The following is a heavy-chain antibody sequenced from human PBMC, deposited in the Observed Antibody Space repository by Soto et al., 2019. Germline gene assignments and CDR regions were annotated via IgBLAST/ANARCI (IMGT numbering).Heavy chain of an antibody. CDR1: GFTFSGSA. Sequence: EVQLVESGGGLVQPGGSLKLSCAASGFTFSGSALHWVRQAAGKGLEWVGRIRSKAYSYATAYAASVKGRFTISRDDSKNTAYLQMNSLKTEDTAVYYCEIISPDGVEYWGQGTLVTVSS. J-gene: IGHJ4*02. D-gene: IGHD4-17*01. CDR3: EIISPDGVEY. CDR2: IRSKAYSYAT. V-gene: IGHV3-73*01.